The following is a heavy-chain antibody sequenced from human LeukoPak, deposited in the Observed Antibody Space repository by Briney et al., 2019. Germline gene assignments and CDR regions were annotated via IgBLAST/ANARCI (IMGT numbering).Heavy chain of an antibody. CDR3: ARQYRVRVQGLFDP. D-gene: IGHD3-10*01. V-gene: IGHV3-11*06. CDR2: ISTSGSYT. J-gene: IGHJ5*02. Sequence: GRSLRPSCAASGFTLTDYYMSWVRHAPGEWLGWVSYISTSGSYTNYAASVKGRFTIARDNAKNSLYLQMNSPGAEDTAVYYCARQYRVRVQGLFDPWGQGTLVTVSS. CDR1: GFTLTDYY.